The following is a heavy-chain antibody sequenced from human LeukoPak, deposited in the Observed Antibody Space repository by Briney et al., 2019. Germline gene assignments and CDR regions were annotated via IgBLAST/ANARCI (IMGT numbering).Heavy chain of an antibody. D-gene: IGHD3-10*01. J-gene: IGHJ5*02. CDR3: ARESRLLWFGELLSWFDP. CDR1: GVSISSYC. CDR2: IYYSGST. V-gene: IGHV4-59*01. Sequence: PSETLSLTCAVSGVSISSYCWSWIRQPPGKGLEWVGDIYYSGSTHYNPSPKSRVSISVDTSKNQFSLKLSSVTAADTAVYYCARESRLLWFGELLSWFDPWGQGTLVTVSS.